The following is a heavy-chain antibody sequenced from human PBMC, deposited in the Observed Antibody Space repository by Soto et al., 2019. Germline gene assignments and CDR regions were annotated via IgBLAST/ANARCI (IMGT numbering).Heavy chain of an antibody. CDR3: AARRGGYSYGYQYYYCGMDV. D-gene: IGHD5-18*01. J-gene: IGHJ6*04. CDR2: IIPIFGTA. CDR1: GGTFSSYA. Sequence: GASVKVSCKASGGTFSSYAISWVRQAPGQGLEWMGGIIPIFGTANYAQKFQGRVTITADESTSTAYMELSSLRSEDTAVYYCAARRGGYSYGYQYYYCGMDVWGKGTTVTVSS. V-gene: IGHV1-69*13.